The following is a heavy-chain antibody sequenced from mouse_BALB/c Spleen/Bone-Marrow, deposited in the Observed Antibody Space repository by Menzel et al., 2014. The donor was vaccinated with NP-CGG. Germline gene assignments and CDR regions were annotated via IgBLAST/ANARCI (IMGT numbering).Heavy chain of an antibody. J-gene: IGHJ4*01. CDR3: ARGNYEAMDY. V-gene: IGHV1-7*01. D-gene: IGHD2-1*01. Sequence: QVQLKDSGAELAKPGASVKMSCKASGYTFINYWIHWVKQRPGQGLEWIGYINPSTAYTAYNQKFQDKTTLTADKSSSTAYMQLSSLASEDSAVYYCARGNYEAMDYWGQGTSVTDTS. CDR1: GYTFINYW. CDR2: INPSTAYT.